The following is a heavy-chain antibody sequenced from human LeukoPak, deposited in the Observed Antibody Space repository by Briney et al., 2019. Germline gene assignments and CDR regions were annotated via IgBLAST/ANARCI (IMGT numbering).Heavy chain of an antibody. CDR1: GYTVTSYY. CDR3: ARTYCSGGSCYSDVRSNWFDP. D-gene: IGHD2-15*01. Sequence: ASVKVSCKASGYTVTSYYMHWVRQAPGQGLEWMAILNPSGGSSNYAQKFQGRVTITADESTSTAYMELSSLRSEDTAVYYCARTYCSGGSCYSDVRSNWFDPWGQGTLVTVSS. CDR2: LNPSGGSS. J-gene: IGHJ5*02. V-gene: IGHV1-46*01.